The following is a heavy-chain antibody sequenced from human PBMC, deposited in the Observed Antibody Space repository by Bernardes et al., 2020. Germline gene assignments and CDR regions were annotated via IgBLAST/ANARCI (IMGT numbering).Heavy chain of an antibody. CDR3: ARFELGNDAFDI. D-gene: IGHD7-27*01. J-gene: IGHJ3*02. CDR2: INHSGST. Sequence: SETLSLTCAVYGGSLSGYYWSWIRQAPGKGLGWIGEINHSGSTSYNPSLKSRVTISVDTSKNQFSLKLSSVTAADTAVYYCARFELGNDAFDIWGQGTMVTVSS. CDR1: GGSLSGYY. V-gene: IGHV4-34*01.